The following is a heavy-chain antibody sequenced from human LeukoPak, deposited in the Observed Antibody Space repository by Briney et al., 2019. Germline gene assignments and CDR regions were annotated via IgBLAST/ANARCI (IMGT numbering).Heavy chain of an antibody. Sequence: SETLSLTCTVSGGSISSYYWSWIRQPPGKGLEWIGYIYYSGSTNYNPSLKSRVTISVDTSKNQFSLKLSSVTAADTAVYYCARVPYGPYPNYYYYGMDVWGQGTTVTVSS. CDR1: GGSISSYY. CDR2: IYYSGST. CDR3: ARVPYGPYPNYYYYGMDV. J-gene: IGHJ6*02. V-gene: IGHV4-59*01. D-gene: IGHD3-10*01.